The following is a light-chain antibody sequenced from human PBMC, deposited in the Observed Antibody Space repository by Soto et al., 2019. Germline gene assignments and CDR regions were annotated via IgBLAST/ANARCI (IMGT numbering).Light chain of an antibody. Sequence: EIVLTQSRATLSLSPGERATLSCRASQSVNTYLIWYQQKPGQAPRLLIYDASNRATGIPARFSGSGSGTDFTLTISSLEPEDFAVYYCQQRGNWPLTFGGGTKVEIK. CDR3: QQRGNWPLT. V-gene: IGKV3-11*01. CDR2: DAS. CDR1: QSVNTY. J-gene: IGKJ4*01.